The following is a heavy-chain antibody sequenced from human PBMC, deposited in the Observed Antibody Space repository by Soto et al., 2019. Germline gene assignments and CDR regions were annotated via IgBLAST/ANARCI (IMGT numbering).Heavy chain of an antibody. D-gene: IGHD6-6*01. CDR2: ISYDGSNK. V-gene: IGHV3-30*18. J-gene: IGHJ6*02. CDR1: GFTFSSYV. Sequence: GGSLRLSCAASGFTFSSYVMHWVRQAPGKGLEWVAVISYDGSNKYYADSVKGRFTISRDNSKNTLYLQMNSLRAEDTAVYYCAKDAEALARVGGMDVWGQGTTVTVSS. CDR3: AKDAEALARVGGMDV.